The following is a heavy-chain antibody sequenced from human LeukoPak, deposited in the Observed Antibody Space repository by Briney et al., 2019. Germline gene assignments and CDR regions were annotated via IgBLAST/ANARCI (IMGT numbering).Heavy chain of an antibody. CDR1: GGSISSSSYY. V-gene: IGHV4-39*02. CDR2: IYYSGST. CDR3: AREGENPYDSSGYYSSGYNY. Sequence: SETLSLTCTVSGGSISSSSYYWGWIRQPPGKGLEWIGSIYYSGSTYYNPSLKSRVTISVDTSKNQFSLKLSSVTAADTAVYYCAREGENPYDSSGYYSSGYNYWGQGTLVTVSS. J-gene: IGHJ4*02. D-gene: IGHD3-22*01.